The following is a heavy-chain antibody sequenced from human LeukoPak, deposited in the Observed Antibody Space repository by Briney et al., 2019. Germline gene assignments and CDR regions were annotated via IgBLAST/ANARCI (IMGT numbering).Heavy chain of an antibody. CDR1: GFSLSTSGVA. Sequence: SGPTLVKPTQTLTLTCTFSGFSLSTSGVAVGWIRQPPGKALEWLARIDWDDDKYYSASLKTRLTISKDTSKNQVVLTMTNMDPVDTATYYCARNSIAVAGPEGGNLAFDIWGQGTMVTVSS. CDR3: ARNSIAVAGPEGGNLAFDI. CDR2: IDWDDDK. V-gene: IGHV2-70*11. J-gene: IGHJ3*02. D-gene: IGHD6-19*01.